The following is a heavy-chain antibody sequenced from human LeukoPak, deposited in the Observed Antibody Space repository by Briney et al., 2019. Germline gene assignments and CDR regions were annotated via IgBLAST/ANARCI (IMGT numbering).Heavy chain of an antibody. Sequence: GESLQISCEGFGSPFTNYWIGWVRQLPGKGLEWMGVIYPADSRTRYSPSFQGQVTISAVKSINTAYLQWSSLKASDTAIYYCACRDFSSTWSGPWGQGTLVTVSS. CDR2: IYPADSRT. D-gene: IGHD6-13*01. J-gene: IGHJ5*02. CDR1: GSPFTNYW. CDR3: ACRDFSSTWSGP. V-gene: IGHV5-51*01.